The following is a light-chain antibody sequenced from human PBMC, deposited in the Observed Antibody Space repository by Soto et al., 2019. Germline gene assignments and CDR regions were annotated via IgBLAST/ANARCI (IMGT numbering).Light chain of an antibody. V-gene: IGKV3-20*01. J-gene: IGKJ4*01. CDR2: GAS. CDR3: QQYDNWPLT. Sequence: IITCRASQTISTWVAWYQQKPGQGPRLLIYGASSRATGTPDRFSGSGSGTDFTLTINRLEPEDFALYYCQQYDNWPLTFGGGTKV. CDR1: QTISTW.